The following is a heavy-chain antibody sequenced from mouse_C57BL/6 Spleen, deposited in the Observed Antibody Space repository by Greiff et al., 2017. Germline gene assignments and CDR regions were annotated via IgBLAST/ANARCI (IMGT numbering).Heavy chain of an antibody. CDR2: ISDGGSYT. CDR1: GFTFSSYA. V-gene: IGHV5-4*01. CDR3: AGTGYSDV. D-gene: IGHD3-3*01. Sequence: EVQLVESGGGLVKPGGSLKLSCAASGFTFSSYAMSWVRQTPEKRLEWVATISDGGSYTYYPDNVKGRFTISRDNATNNLYLQLSHLKSEETPMFYCAGTGYSDVWGTGTTVTVSS. J-gene: IGHJ1*03.